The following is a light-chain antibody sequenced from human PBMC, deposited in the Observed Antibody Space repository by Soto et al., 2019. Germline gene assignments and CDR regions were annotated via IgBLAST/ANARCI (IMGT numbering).Light chain of an antibody. J-gene: IGKJ1*01. CDR1: QSISTY. V-gene: IGKV1-39*01. Sequence: DIPMTQSPSSLSASVGDRVTITCRASQSISTYLNWYQQKPGKAPKLLIYEASSLQSVVPSRFGGSGSGTDFTLTISSLQPEDFATYYCQQSDTTPWTFGQGTKVEIK. CDR3: QQSDTTPWT. CDR2: EAS.